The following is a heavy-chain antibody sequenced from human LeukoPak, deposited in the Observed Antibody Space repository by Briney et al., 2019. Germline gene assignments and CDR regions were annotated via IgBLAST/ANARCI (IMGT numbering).Heavy chain of an antibody. CDR1: GYTFTGYY. CDR3: ARLGYSSGSDY. V-gene: IGHV1-2*02. J-gene: IGHJ4*02. CDR2: INPNSGGT. Sequence: ASVKVSCKASGYTFTGYYMHWVRQAPGQGLEWMGWINPNSGGTNYAQEFQGRVTMTRDTSISTAYMELSRLRSDDTAVYYCARLGYSSGSDYWGQGTLVTVSS. D-gene: IGHD3-22*01.